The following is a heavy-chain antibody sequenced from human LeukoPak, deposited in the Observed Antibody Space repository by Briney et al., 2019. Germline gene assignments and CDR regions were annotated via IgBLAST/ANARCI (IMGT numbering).Heavy chain of an antibody. CDR2: ISSSSSYI. D-gene: IGHD6-13*01. V-gene: IGHV3-21*01. Sequence: GGSLRLSCAASGFTFSSYGMNWVRQAPGKGLEWVSSISSSSSYIYYADSVKGRFTISRDNAKNSLYLQMNSLRAEDTAVYYCARVLPYSSSWYGEFDYWGQGTLVTVSS. CDR1: GFTFSSYG. CDR3: ARVLPYSSSWYGEFDY. J-gene: IGHJ4*02.